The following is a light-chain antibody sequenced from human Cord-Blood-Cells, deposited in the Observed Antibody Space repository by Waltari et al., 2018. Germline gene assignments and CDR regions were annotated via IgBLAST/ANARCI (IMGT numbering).Light chain of an antibody. CDR1: QSVSSY. CDR2: DAS. Sequence: EIVLTHSPATLSLSPAERATLSCRASQSVSSYLAWYQQKPGQAPRLLIYDASNRATGIPARFSGSGSGTDFTLTISSLEPEDFAVYYCQQRSNWQVTFGQGTRLEIK. CDR3: QQRSNWQVT. V-gene: IGKV3-11*01. J-gene: IGKJ5*01.